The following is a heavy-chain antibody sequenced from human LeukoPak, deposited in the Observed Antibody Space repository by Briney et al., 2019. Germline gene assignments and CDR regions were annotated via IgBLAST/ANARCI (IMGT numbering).Heavy chain of an antibody. D-gene: IGHD6-19*01. CDR2: IVVGSGNT. CDR1: GFTFTSSA. V-gene: IGHV1-58*02. CDR3: AADWVRGWTNYYYYGMDV. Sequence: SVKVSCKASGFTFTSSAMQWVRQARGQRLEWIGWIVVGSGNTNYAQKFQERVSITRDMSTSTAYMELSSLRSEDTAVYYCAADWVRGWTNYYYYGMDVWGQGTTVTVSS. J-gene: IGHJ6*02.